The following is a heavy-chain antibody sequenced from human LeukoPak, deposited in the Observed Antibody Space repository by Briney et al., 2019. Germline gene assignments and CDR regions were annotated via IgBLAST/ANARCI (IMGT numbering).Heavy chain of an antibody. V-gene: IGHV4-34*01. D-gene: IGHD4-17*01. CDR2: INHSGST. Sequence: SETLSLTCAVYGGSFSGYYWSWVRQPPGKGLEWLGEINHSGSTNHNPSLHSRVTISVDTSTNQFSLKLSSVTAADTAVYYCARYRTRTVIIDYWGQGTLVTVSS. CDR3: ARYRTRTVIIDY. J-gene: IGHJ4*02. CDR1: GGSFSGYY.